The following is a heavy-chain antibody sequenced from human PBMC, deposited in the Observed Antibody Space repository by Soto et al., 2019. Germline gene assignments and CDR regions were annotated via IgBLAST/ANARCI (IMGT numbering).Heavy chain of an antibody. J-gene: IGHJ3*01. CDR1: GGTFSTYT. CDR3: SIGSWSAETFDV. V-gene: IGHV1-69*02. D-gene: IGHD2-2*01. CDR2: IIPMLTVR. Sequence: QVHLVQSGAEVKKPGCSVKVSCKAAGGTFSTYTLIWVRQAPGQGLEWMGRIIPMLTVRNSAQKFQGRVTLTADKSTSTAFMELTSLRSDDTAVYYCSIGSWSAETFDVWGQGTMVTVSS.